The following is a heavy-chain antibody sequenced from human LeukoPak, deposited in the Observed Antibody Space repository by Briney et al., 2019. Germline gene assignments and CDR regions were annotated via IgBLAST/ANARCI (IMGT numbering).Heavy chain of an antibody. CDR3: AKHASYDILFDP. CDR2: ISGSGGST. CDR1: GFTFSSYA. D-gene: IGHD3-9*01. V-gene: IGHV3-23*01. Sequence: GGSLRLSCAASGFTFSSYAMSCVRQAPGKGLEWVSAISGSGGSTYYADSVKGRFTISRDNSRNTLYLQMNSLRAEDTAVYYCAKHASYDILFDPWGQGTLVTVSS. J-gene: IGHJ5*02.